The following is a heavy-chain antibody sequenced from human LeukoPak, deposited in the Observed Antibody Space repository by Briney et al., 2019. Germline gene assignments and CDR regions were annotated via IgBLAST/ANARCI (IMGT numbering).Heavy chain of an antibody. V-gene: IGHV4-4*02. CDR2: IYHSGST. CDR3: ARVVPLWAVAGPHLRGWFDT. D-gene: IGHD6-19*01. CDR1: GGSISSSNR. Sequence: SETLSLTCAVSGGSISSSNRWSWVRQPPGKGLECIGAIYHSGSTNYNPSLKSRVTISVDKSKNQFSLKLSSVTAADTAVYYCARVVPLWAVAGPHLRGWFDTWGQGTLVTVSS. J-gene: IGHJ5*02.